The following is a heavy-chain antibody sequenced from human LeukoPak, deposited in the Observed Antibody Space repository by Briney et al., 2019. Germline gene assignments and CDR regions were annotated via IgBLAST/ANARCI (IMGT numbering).Heavy chain of an antibody. J-gene: IGHJ3*02. Sequence: GGSLRLSCAASGFTFSSYWMHWVRQAPGQRLMWVSRITSDGSSTTYADSVKGRFTISRDNAKNTLYLQMNSLRDEDTAVYYCAILTGWSATSDIWGQGTMVTVSS. CDR3: AILTGWSATSDI. D-gene: IGHD6-19*01. CDR1: GFTFSSYW. V-gene: IGHV3-74*01. CDR2: ITSDGSST.